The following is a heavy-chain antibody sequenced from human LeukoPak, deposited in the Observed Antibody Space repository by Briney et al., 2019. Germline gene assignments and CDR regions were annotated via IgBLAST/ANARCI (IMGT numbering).Heavy chain of an antibody. Sequence: GGSLRLSCAASGFTFSSYSMNWVRLAPGKGLEWVSSISSSSSYIYYADSVKGRFTISRDNAKNSLYLQMNSLRAKDTAVYYCARSAAYYYDSSGYFLPFEYWGQGTLVTVSS. J-gene: IGHJ4*02. V-gene: IGHV3-21*01. CDR3: ARSAAYYYDSSGYFLPFEY. D-gene: IGHD3-22*01. CDR2: ISSSSSYI. CDR1: GFTFSSYS.